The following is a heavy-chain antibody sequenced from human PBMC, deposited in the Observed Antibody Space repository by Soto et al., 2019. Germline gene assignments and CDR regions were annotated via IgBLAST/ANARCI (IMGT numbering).Heavy chain of an antibody. Sequence: GGSLRLSCAASGLTFNAYTMHWVRQAPGKGLEWVSLISWDGGITYYGDSVKGPFTVSRDNSDNSLYLQMTSLRSDDTAFYYCAKDSYDILTGQKRYFDSWGQGTLVTVSS. CDR2: ISWDGGIT. J-gene: IGHJ4*02. CDR1: GLTFNAYT. CDR3: AKDSYDILTGQKRYFDS. D-gene: IGHD3-9*01. V-gene: IGHV3-43*01.